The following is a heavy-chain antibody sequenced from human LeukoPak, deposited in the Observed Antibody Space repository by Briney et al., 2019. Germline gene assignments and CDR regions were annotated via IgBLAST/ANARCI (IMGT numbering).Heavy chain of an antibody. J-gene: IGHJ4*02. CDR2: MHPNSGGT. Sequence: ASVKVSCKAPGYTFTDYYMHWLRQAPGQGLEWMGWMHPNSGGTNYAQKFQGRVTMTRDTSISTAYMDLSGLRSDDTAVYYCARGAARGRYYFDYWGQGTLVTVSS. CDR3: ARGAARGRYYFDY. CDR1: GYTFTDYY. V-gene: IGHV1-2*02. D-gene: IGHD6-6*01.